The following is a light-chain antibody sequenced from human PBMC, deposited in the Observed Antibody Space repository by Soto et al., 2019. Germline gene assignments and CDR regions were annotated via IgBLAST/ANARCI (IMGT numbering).Light chain of an antibody. Sequence: EIVLTQSPGTLSLSPGDRATLSCRASQSVSSNFLAWYQQKPGQAPRLLIYGASIRATGIPDRFSGSGSGTEFTLTIRRLEPEDFAMYFCHQYGSSPRTFGQGTTVKIK. V-gene: IGKV3-20*01. CDR2: GAS. CDR3: HQYGSSPRT. CDR1: QSVSSNF. J-gene: IGKJ1*01.